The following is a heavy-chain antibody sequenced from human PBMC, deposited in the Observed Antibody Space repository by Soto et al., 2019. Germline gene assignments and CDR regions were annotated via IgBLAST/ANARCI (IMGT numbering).Heavy chain of an antibody. CDR2: IRDGGEST. D-gene: IGHD2-15*01. CDR3: APHVHCSGGSCHYDAFDI. J-gene: IGHJ3*02. CDR1: GFIFGNYM. V-gene: IGHV3-23*01. Sequence: EVQLLESGGGMVQPGESLRLSCAVSGFIFGNYMMTWVRQAPGKGQEWVSTIRDGGESTYYADSVKGRFTISRDNSKNTLYLQMDSLGVEDTAVYYCAPHVHCSGGSCHYDAFDIRGQGTMVTVSS.